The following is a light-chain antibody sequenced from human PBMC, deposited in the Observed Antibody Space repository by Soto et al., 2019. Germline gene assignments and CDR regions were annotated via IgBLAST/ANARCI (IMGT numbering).Light chain of an antibody. Sequence: VMTQSPTTLSVSPGERATLSCRASQSVSSNLAWYQQKPGQAPRLLIYGASTRATGIPARFSGSGSGTEFTLTISSLQSEDFALYYCQQYNNWPPWTFGHGTNVEIK. CDR3: QQYNNWPPWT. CDR1: QSVSSN. J-gene: IGKJ1*01. V-gene: IGKV3-15*01. CDR2: GAS.